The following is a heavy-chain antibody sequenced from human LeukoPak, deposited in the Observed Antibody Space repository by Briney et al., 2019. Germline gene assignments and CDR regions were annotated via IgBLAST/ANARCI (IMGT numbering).Heavy chain of an antibody. Sequence: ASVTVSCTASGYTFTNYYMHWVRQAPGQGLEWMGIINPSGGSTTYTQRFQGRVIMTRDTSTSTVYMELSSLRSEDTAVYYCATWGSSSSPLPTMDVWGQGTLVTVSS. J-gene: IGHJ4*02. CDR2: INPSGGST. V-gene: IGHV1-46*01. CDR3: ATWGSSSSPLPTMDV. D-gene: IGHD6-13*01. CDR1: GYTFTNYY.